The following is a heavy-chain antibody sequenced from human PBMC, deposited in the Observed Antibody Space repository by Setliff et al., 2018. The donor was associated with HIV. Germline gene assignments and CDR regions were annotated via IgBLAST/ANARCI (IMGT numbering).Heavy chain of an antibody. V-gene: IGHV3-21*01. Sequence: GGSLRLSCAASGFTFSSYSMNWVRQAPGKGLEWVSSISSSSSYIYYADSVKGRFTISRDNAKSTLYLQMNSLRVEDTAVYYCARDRGYYYDTSGYYYGGNAFDIWGQGTMVTVSS. CDR1: GFTFSSYS. CDR3: ARDRGYYYDTSGYYYGGNAFDI. J-gene: IGHJ3*02. CDR2: ISSSSSYI. D-gene: IGHD3-22*01.